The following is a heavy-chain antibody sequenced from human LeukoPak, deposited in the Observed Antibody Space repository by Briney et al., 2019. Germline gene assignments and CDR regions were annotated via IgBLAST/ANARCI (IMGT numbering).Heavy chain of an antibody. CDR1: GGSISSGGYY. D-gene: IGHD5-18*01. Sequence: SETLSLTCTVPGGSISSGGYYWSWIRQHPGKGLEWIGYIYYSGSTYYNPSLKSRVTISVDTSKNQFSLKLSSVTAADTAVYYCARVAAMVHDAFDIWGQGTMVTVSS. CDR2: IYYSGST. J-gene: IGHJ3*02. V-gene: IGHV4-31*03. CDR3: ARVAAMVHDAFDI.